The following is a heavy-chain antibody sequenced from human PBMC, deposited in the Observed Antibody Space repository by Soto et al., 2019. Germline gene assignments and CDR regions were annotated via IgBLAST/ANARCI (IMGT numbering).Heavy chain of an antibody. V-gene: IGHV4-34*01. Sequence: XETLSLTCAVYGGSVSGYYWSWIRQPPGKGLEWIGEINHSGSTNYNPSLKSRVTISVDTSKNQFSLKLSSVTAADTAVYYCARKGYGSGPNWFDSWGQGTLVTVSS. CDR2: INHSGST. J-gene: IGHJ5*01. D-gene: IGHD3-10*01. CDR1: GGSVSGYY. CDR3: ARKGYGSGPNWFDS.